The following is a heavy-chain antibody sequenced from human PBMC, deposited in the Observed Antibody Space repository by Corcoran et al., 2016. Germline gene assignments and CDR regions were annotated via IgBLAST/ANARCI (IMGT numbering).Heavy chain of an antibody. Sequence: QVQLQQWGAGLLKPSETLSLTCAVYGGSFSGYYWSWIRQPPGKGLEWIGEINHSGSTNYKPSLKSRVTISVDTSKNQFSLKLSPVTAAATAVYDCARAEYCRSTSCSIFESNSYYYYYGMDVWGQGTTVTVSS. CDR3: ARAEYCRSTSCSIFESNSYYYYYGMDV. CDR1: GGSFSGYY. D-gene: IGHD2-2*01. V-gene: IGHV4-34*01. CDR2: INHSGST. J-gene: IGHJ6*02.